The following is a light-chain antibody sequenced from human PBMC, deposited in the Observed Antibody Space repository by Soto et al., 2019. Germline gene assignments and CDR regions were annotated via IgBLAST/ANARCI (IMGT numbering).Light chain of an antibody. V-gene: IGKV3-15*01. J-gene: IGKJ5*01. CDR1: QSVSNN. Sequence: EIMMTQSPDTLSVSPGESDTLSCRASQSVSNNLAWYQHKPGQAPRLLIYYASTRATGIPARFSGSGSGTEFTLTISSLQSEDFALYYCQQYNDWPPITVGQGTRLEIK. CDR3: QQYNDWPPIT. CDR2: YAS.